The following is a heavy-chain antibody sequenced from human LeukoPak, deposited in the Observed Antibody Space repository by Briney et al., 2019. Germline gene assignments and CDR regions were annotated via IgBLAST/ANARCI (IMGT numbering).Heavy chain of an antibody. CDR1: GGSFSGYY. D-gene: IGHD6-6*01. CDR3: ARDRTSSWGYNWFDP. Sequence: PSETLPLTCAVYGGSFSGYYWSWIRQPPGKGLEWIGEINHSGSTNYNPSLKSRVTISVDTSKNQFSLKLSSVTAADTAVYYCARDRTSSWGYNWFDPWGQGTLVAVSS. J-gene: IGHJ5*02. V-gene: IGHV4-34*01. CDR2: INHSGST.